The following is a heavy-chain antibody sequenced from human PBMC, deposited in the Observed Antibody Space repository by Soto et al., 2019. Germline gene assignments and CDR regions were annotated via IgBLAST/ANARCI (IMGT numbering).Heavy chain of an antibody. D-gene: IGHD3-22*01. Sequence: QVQLVQSGAEVKKPGASVKVSCKASGYTFTTYGMSWVRQAPGQGLDWMGWISTYNGNTKYAERLQGRVTMTTETPKSTAYMKLRSLRSDDTAVYYCARGPTDYYDHSVDYFLDYWGQGTLVPVSS. CDR2: ISTYNGNT. CDR3: ARGPTDYYDHSVDYFLDY. J-gene: IGHJ4*02. V-gene: IGHV1-18*01. CDR1: GYTFTTYG.